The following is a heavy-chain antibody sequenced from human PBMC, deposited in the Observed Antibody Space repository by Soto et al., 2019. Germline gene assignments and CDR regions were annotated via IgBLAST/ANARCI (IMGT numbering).Heavy chain of an antibody. CDR2: IHPGDSDT. CDR3: TLSYGDSYYYYYGMDV. CDR1: GFSFSRYT. J-gene: IGHJ6*02. V-gene: IGHV5-51*01. D-gene: IGHD4-17*01. Sequence: GESPKISCVGSGFSFSRYTVGWVRRVPGKGLEWMGVIHPGDSDTIYSPSFQGQVTISADKSISTAYLQWSSLKASDTAMYYCTLSYGDSYYYYYGMDVWGQGTTVTVSS.